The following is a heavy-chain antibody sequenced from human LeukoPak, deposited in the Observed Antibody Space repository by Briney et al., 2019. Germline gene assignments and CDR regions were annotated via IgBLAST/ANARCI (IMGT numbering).Heavy chain of an antibody. CDR1: GFTFSNAW. CDR3: TRDQTPYY. J-gene: IGHJ4*02. V-gene: IGHV3-49*04. Sequence: SGGSLRLSCAASGFTFSNAWMSWVRQAPGKGLEWVGFIRSNLYGGTPEYAASVKGRFTISRDDSNSIAYLEMDSLKTDDTAVYYCTRDQTPYYWGQGTLVTVSS. CDR2: IRSNLYGGTP.